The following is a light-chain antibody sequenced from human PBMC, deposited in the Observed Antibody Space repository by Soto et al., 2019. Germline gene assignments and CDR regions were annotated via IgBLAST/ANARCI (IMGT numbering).Light chain of an antibody. CDR1: QSVSSNY. V-gene: IGKV3-20*01. J-gene: IGKJ5*01. CDR3: QQYGSSAPIT. CDR2: GAS. Sequence: EVDLTQPPGTLSLSPGERATLSCRASQSVSSNYLAWYQQNPGQAPRPLIYGASSRATGIPDRFGGSGSGTDFTLTISRLEPEDFAVYYCQQYGSSAPITFGQGTRLEIK.